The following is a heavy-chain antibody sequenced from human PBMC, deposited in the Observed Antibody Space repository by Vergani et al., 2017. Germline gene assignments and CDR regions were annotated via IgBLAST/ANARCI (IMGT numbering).Heavy chain of an antibody. J-gene: IGHJ6*03. CDR1: GFTFSHYS. D-gene: IGHD2-2*02. V-gene: IGHV4-34*01. Sequence: VQMVESGGGLVKPGGSLRLSCVASGFTFSHYSMNWVRQAPGKGLEWIGEINHSGSTNYNPSLKSRVTISVDTSKNQFSLKLSSVTAADTAVYYCARVGYCSSTSCYTGVAAAYYMDVWGKGTTVTVSS. CDR2: INHSGST. CDR3: ARVGYCSSTSCYTGVAAAYYMDV.